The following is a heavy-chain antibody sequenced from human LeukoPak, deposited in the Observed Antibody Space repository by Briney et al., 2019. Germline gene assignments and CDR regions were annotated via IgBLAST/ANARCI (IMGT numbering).Heavy chain of an antibody. CDR1: GYAFTSYG. CDR2: ISAYSGNT. CDR3: AAFIVVVPADPGDKNYCYGMDV. Sequence: GASVKVSCKASGYAFTSYGISWVRQAPGQGLEWMGWISAYSGNTNYAQKLQGRVTMTTDTSTSTAYMELRSLRSDDTAVYYCAAFIVVVPADPGDKNYCYGMDVWGQGTTVTVSS. J-gene: IGHJ6*02. D-gene: IGHD2-2*01. V-gene: IGHV1-18*01.